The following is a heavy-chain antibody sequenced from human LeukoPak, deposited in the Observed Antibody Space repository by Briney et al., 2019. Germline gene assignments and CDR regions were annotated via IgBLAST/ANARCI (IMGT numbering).Heavy chain of an antibody. CDR3: ARDKTRGLGYSYSKSGNYFDY. D-gene: IGHD5-18*01. J-gene: IGHJ4*02. CDR2: IKQDGSEK. CDR1: GFTFSSYW. Sequence: PGGSLRLSCAASGFTFSSYWMSWVRQAPGKGLEWVANIKQDGSEKYYVDSVEGRFTISRDNAKNSLYLQMNSLRAEDTAVYSCARDKTRGLGYSYSKSGNYFDYWGQGTLVTVSS. V-gene: IGHV3-7*01.